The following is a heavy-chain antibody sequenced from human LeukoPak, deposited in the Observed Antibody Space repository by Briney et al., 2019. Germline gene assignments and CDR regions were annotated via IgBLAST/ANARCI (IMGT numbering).Heavy chain of an antibody. CDR3: ARVSAYYDFWSGPNWFDP. CDR2: INHSGST. CDR1: GGSFSGYY. V-gene: IGHV4-34*01. D-gene: IGHD3-3*01. Sequence: SETLSLTCAVYGGSFSGYYWSWIRQPPGKGLEWIGEINHSGSTNYNPSLKSRVTISVDTSKNQFSLKLSSVTAADTAVYYCARVSAYYDFWSGPNWFDPWGQGTLVTVSS. J-gene: IGHJ5*02.